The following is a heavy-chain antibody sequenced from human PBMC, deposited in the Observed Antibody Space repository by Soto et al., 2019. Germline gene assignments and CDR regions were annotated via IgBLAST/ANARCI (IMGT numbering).Heavy chain of an antibody. Sequence: QVQLVQSGAEVKKPGASVKVSCKASGYTFTSYDINWVRQATGQGLEYLGWMNPNSGNTAYVQKFQGRVTMTWYTSITSASIDLSTMLSDDPAGYFFARGIKKSVISRWLDPWGQGTLVTVSS. CDR2: MNPNSGNT. J-gene: IGHJ5*02. CDR1: GYTFTSYD. D-gene: IGHD3-3*01. CDR3: ARGIKKSVISRWLDP. V-gene: IGHV1-8*01.